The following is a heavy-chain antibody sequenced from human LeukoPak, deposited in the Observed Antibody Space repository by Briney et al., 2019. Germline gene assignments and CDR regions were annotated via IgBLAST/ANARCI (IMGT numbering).Heavy chain of an antibody. CDR2: FHPGDSDS. V-gene: IGHV5-51*01. D-gene: IGHD1-1*01. CDR3: VRHPPGAGFDY. CDR1: GYTFTKQW. J-gene: IGHJ4*02. Sequence: GESLKISCEASGYTFTKQWIGWVRQMPGEGLEWMGMFHPGDSDSKYSPSFQGQVTISVDNSINTAYLQWNSLKASDTAIYYCVRHPPGAGFDYWGQGTLVTVSS.